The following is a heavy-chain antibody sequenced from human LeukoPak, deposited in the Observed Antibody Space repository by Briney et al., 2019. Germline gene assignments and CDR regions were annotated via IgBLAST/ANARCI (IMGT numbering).Heavy chain of an antibody. J-gene: IGHJ4*02. V-gene: IGHV3-48*01. CDR1: GFTFSSYG. Sequence: GGSLRLSCAASGFTFSSYGMNWVRQAPGKGLEWVSSISSSSSTIYYADSVKGRFTISRDNAKNSLYLQMNSLRAEDTAVYYCARWRFSTEGVDYWGQGNLVTVSS. CDR2: ISSSSSTI. D-gene: IGHD3-3*01. CDR3: ARWRFSTEGVDY.